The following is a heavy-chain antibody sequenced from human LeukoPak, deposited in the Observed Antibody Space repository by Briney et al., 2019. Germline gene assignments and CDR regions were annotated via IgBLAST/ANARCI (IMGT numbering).Heavy chain of an antibody. CDR3: ATASWFGELLPDY. CDR2: ISWNSGSI. Sequence: GGSLRLSCAASGFTFDDYAMHWVRQAPGKGPEWVSGISWNSGSIDYADSVKGRFTISRDNAKNSLYLQMNSLRAEDTAVYYCATASWFGELLPDYWGQGTLVTVSS. D-gene: IGHD3-10*01. V-gene: IGHV3-9*01. CDR1: GFTFDDYA. J-gene: IGHJ4*02.